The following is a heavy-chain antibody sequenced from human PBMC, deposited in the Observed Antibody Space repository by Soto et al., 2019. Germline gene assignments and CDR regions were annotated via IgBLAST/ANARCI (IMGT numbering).Heavy chain of an antibody. Sequence: LRLSCSASGITFSDYYMSWIRQTPGKGLEWLSYISSSSSTIYYADSVKGRFTVSRDNAMNSLYLQMDSLRGQDTAAYYCATTNGFFDYWGQGTLVTVSS. CDR3: ATTNGFFDY. CDR2: ISSSSSTI. D-gene: IGHD1-1*01. J-gene: IGHJ4*02. V-gene: IGHV3-11*01. CDR1: GITFSDYY.